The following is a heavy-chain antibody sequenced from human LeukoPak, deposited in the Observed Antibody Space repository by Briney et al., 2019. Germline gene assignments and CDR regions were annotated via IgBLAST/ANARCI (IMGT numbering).Heavy chain of an antibody. CDR1: GGSISSYY. V-gene: IGHV4-59*08. Sequence: SETLSLTCTVSGGSISSYYWSWIRQPPGKGLEWIGYIYYSGSTNYNPSLKSRVTISVDTSKNQFSLKLTSVTAADTAVYYCARSFWGMASYYYGMDVWGQGTTVTVSS. CDR3: ARSFWGMASYYYGMDV. CDR2: IYYSGST. J-gene: IGHJ6*02. D-gene: IGHD5-24*01.